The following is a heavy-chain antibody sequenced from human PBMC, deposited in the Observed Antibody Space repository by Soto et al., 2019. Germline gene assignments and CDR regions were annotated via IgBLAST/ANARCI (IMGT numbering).Heavy chain of an antibody. D-gene: IGHD3-9*01. Sequence: QITLKESGPTLVKPTQTLTLTCTFSGFSLNTRGVGVGWIRQPPGKALEWLALISWDGEKRYRPSLKSRLTITKDTPEIQVVPTMPSTDPVDTATQHCAHTRGELFTGHYYFDYCGQGTLVTVSS. V-gene: IGHV2-5*02. CDR3: AHTRGELFTGHYYFDY. CDR1: GFSLNTRGVG. J-gene: IGHJ4*02. CDR2: ISWDGEK.